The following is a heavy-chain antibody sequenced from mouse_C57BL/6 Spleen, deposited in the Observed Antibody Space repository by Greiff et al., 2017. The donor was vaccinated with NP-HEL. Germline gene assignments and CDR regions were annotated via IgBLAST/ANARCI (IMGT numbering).Heavy chain of an antibody. CDR2: IWSGGST. CDR3: ARNFDGYYDD. V-gene: IGHV2-2*01. Sequence: QVQLQQSGPGLVQPSQSLSITCPVSGFSLTSYGVHWVRQSPGKGLEWLGVIWSGGSTDYNAAFISRLSLSKDNSKSQVFFKMNSLQADDTARYYCARNFDGYYDDWGQGTTLTVSS. CDR1: GFSLTSYG. D-gene: IGHD2-3*01. J-gene: IGHJ2*01.